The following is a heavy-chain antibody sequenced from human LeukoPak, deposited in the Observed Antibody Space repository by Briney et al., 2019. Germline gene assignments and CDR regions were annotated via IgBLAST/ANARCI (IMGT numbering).Heavy chain of an antibody. J-gene: IGHJ6*02. Sequence: GGSLRLSCAASGFTFSNYVMSWVRQAPGKGMEWVSAISGSGGSTYYADSVKGRFTISRDNSENTLYLQMNSLRAEDTAVYYCAKDLTGTTSLNYYYYGMDVWGQGTTVTVSS. CDR2: ISGSGGST. D-gene: IGHD1-20*01. CDR3: AKDLTGTTSLNYYYYGMDV. CDR1: GFTFSNYV. V-gene: IGHV3-23*01.